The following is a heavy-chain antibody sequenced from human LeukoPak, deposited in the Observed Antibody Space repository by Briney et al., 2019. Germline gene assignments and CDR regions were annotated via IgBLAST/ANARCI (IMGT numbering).Heavy chain of an antibody. Sequence: KTSETLSLTCTVSGGSISTSSYYWGWIRQPPGKGLEWIGSIYYSGSTYYNPSLKSRVTISVDTSKNQFSLKLSSVTAADTAVYYCARQGVVRGVSAGYWGQGTLVTVSS. V-gene: IGHV4-39*01. D-gene: IGHD3-10*01. CDR2: IYYSGST. J-gene: IGHJ4*02. CDR3: ARQGVVRGVSAGY. CDR1: GGSISTSSYY.